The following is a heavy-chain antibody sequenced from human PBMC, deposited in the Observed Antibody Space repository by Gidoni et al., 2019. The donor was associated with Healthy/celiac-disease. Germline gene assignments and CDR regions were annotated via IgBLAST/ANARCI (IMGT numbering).Heavy chain of an antibody. D-gene: IGHD1-26*01. CDR1: GFTFSSYG. CDR3: AKDLKRGGSYYQFDY. CDR2: ISYDGSNK. V-gene: IGHV3-30*18. Sequence: QVQLVESGGGVVQPGRSLRLSCAASGFTFSSYGMHWVRQAPGKGLEWVAVISYDGSNKYYADSVKGRFTISRDNSKNTLYLQMNSLRAEDTAVYYCAKDLKRGGSYYQFDYWGQGTLVTVSS. J-gene: IGHJ4*02.